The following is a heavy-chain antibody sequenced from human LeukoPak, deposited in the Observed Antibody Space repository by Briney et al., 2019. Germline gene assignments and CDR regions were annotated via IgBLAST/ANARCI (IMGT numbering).Heavy chain of an antibody. V-gene: IGHV1-18*01. CDR1: GYTFTSYG. D-gene: IGHD6-19*01. CDR3: ARDRRIAVAGTKGYFDY. J-gene: IGHJ4*02. Sequence: RASVKVSCKASGYTFTSYGISWVQQAPGQGLEWMGWISAYNGNTNYAQKLQGRVTMTTDTSTSTAYMELRSLRSDDTAVYYCARDRRIAVAGTKGYFDYWGQGTLVTVSS. CDR2: ISAYNGNT.